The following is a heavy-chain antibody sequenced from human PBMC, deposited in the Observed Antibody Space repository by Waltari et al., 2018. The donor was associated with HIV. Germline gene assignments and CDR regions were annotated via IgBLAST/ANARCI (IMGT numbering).Heavy chain of an antibody. Sequence: EVPLVQSGAEVKKPGESLKISCKGSGYSFTSYWIGWVRQMPGRGLEWMGIIYPGDSDNRYSPPCHGQVTISADKSISTAYLQWGSLKASDTAMYYCASGDYDSSGYYFDFWGQGTLVTVSS. J-gene: IGHJ4*02. CDR3: ASGDYDSSGYYFDF. D-gene: IGHD3-22*01. CDR1: GYSFTSYW. V-gene: IGHV5-51*01. CDR2: IYPGDSDN.